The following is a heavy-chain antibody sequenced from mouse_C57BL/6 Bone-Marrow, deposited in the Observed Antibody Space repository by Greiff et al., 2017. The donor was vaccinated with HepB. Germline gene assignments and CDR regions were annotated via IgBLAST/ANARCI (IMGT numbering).Heavy chain of an antibody. CDR3: ARDEGVSYYGSSYFGY. J-gene: IGHJ2*01. CDR2: INYDGSST. D-gene: IGHD1-1*01. CDR1: GFTFSDYY. Sequence: EVKVVESEGGLVQPGSSMKLSCTASGFTFSDYYMAWVRQVPEKGLEWVANINYDGSSTYYLDSLKSRFIISRDNAQNILYLQMSSLKSEDTATYYCARDEGVSYYGSSYFGYWGHATTLSVAS. V-gene: IGHV5-16*01.